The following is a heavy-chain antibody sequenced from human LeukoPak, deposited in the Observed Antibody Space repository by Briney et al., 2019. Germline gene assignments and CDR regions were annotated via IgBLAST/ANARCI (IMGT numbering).Heavy chain of an antibody. D-gene: IGHD5-24*01. V-gene: IGHV1-69*05. J-gene: IGHJ4*02. CDR2: IIPIFGTA. CDR1: GGTFSSYA. Sequence: SVKVSCKASGGTFSSYAISWVRQAPGQGLEWMGRIIPIFGTANYAQKFQGRVTITTDESTSTAYMELSSLRSEDTAVYYCATHRRDGYNYRYYFDYWGQGTLVTVSS. CDR3: ATHRRDGYNYRYYFDY.